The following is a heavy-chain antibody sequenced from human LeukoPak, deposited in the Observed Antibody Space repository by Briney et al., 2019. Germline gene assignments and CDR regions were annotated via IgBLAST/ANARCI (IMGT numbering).Heavy chain of an antibody. CDR3: ARAGVAVAGLALDY. J-gene: IGHJ4*02. Sequence: GASVKVSCKTSGGSLSSYAISWVRQAPGQGLEWMGGIIPMFRTPNYAQKFQGRVTITTDESTNTAYMEVSRLRSEDTAVYYCARAGVAVAGLALDYWGQGTLVTVSS. CDR1: GGSLSSYA. CDR2: IIPMFRTP. D-gene: IGHD6-19*01. V-gene: IGHV1-69*05.